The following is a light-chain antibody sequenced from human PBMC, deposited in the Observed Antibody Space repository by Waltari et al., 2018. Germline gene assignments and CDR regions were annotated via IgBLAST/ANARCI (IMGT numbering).Light chain of an antibody. V-gene: IGLV3-21*03. Sequence: SYVLTQPPSVSVAPGKTARISCAGQNIRDKTVYWYQQKPGQAPVVVIYESTVRPSGIPDRFSGSDPATLTIARVEAGDEADYYCQVWDDTRDQPVFGGGTRLTVL. CDR3: QVWDDTRDQPV. CDR2: EST. J-gene: IGLJ2*01. CDR1: NIRDKT.